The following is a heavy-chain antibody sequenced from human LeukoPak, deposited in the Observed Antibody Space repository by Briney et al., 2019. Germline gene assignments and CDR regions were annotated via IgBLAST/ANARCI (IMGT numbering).Heavy chain of an antibody. Sequence: SVKVSCKASGGTFSSYAISWVRQAPGQGLEWMGGIIPIFGTSNYAQKFQGRVTITADKSTSTAYMELSSLRSEDTAVYYCARDPYSSSWYVGYFQHWGQGTLVTVSS. J-gene: IGHJ1*01. D-gene: IGHD6-13*01. V-gene: IGHV1-69*06. CDR3: ARDPYSSSWYVGYFQH. CDR2: IIPIFGTS. CDR1: GGTFSSYA.